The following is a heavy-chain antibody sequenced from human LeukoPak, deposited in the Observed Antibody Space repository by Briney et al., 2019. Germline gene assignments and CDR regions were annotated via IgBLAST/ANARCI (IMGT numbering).Heavy chain of an antibody. CDR2: ISYSGST. V-gene: IGHV4-39*01. CDR3: ARHIASIFGVLKP. D-gene: IGHD3-3*01. Sequence: SEALSLTCTVSDGSISSSSYYWGWIRQPPGKGLEWIGSISYSGSTYYNSSLKSRVTISVDTSKNQFSLKLSSVTAADTAVYYCARHIASIFGVLKPWGQGTLVTVSS. J-gene: IGHJ5*02. CDR1: DGSISSSSYY.